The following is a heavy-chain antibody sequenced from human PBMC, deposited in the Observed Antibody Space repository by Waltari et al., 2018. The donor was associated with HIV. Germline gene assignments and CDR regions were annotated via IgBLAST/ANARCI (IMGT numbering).Heavy chain of an antibody. J-gene: IGHJ3*02. CDR3: ARDTSFWSSPDLDAFDI. V-gene: IGHV3-21*01. Sequence: EVQLVESGGGLVKPGGSLRLSCAASGFTFSSYSMNWVRQAPGTGLEWVSSISSSSSYIDYADSVKGRFTISRDNAKNSLYLQMNSLRAEDTAVYYCARDTSFWSSPDLDAFDIWGQGTMVTVSS. D-gene: IGHD3-3*01. CDR1: GFTFSSYS. CDR2: ISSSSSYI.